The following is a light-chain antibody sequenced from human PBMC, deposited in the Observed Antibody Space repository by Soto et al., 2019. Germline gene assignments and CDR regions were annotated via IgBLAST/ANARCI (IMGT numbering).Light chain of an antibody. CDR1: SSDVGGYNY. Sequence: SALTQPPSASGSPGQSVTISCTGTSSDVGGYNYVSWYQQHPGKVPKVLISEVNKRPSGVPDRFSGSKSGNTASLTVSGLQADDEADYYCSSFAGTFFVFGTGTKVTVL. V-gene: IGLV2-8*01. J-gene: IGLJ1*01. CDR2: EVN. CDR3: SSFAGTFFV.